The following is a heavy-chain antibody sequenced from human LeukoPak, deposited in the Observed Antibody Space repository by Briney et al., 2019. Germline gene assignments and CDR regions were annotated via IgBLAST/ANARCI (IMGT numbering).Heavy chain of an antibody. CDR2: IISHGGST. CDR1: GFTFSGYT. V-gene: IGHV3-64*02. D-gene: IGHD3-3*01. Sequence: GESLRLSCAASGFTFSGYTLRWVRQAPGKGLEYVSAIISHGGSTHYADSVKGRFTVSRDNSKNTLYLQMDSLRAEDMAVYYCARITMGATSANFYYYFLDAWGKGTTVTVSS. J-gene: IGHJ6*03. CDR3: ARITMGATSANFYYYFLDA.